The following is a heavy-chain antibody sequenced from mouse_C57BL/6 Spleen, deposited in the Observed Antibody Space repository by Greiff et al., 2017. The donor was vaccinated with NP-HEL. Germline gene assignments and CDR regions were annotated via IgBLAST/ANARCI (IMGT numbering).Heavy chain of an antibody. J-gene: IGHJ3*01. V-gene: IGHV1-64*01. D-gene: IGHD1-1*01. CDR2: IHPNSGST. CDR1: GYTFTSYW. CDR3: ARKGYSSAWFAY. Sequence: QVQLQQPGAELVKPGASVKLSCKASGYTFTSYWMHWVKQRPGQGLEWIGMIHPNSGSTNYNEKFKSKATLTVDKSSSTAYMQLSSLTSEDSAVYYCARKGYSSAWFAYWGQGTLVTVSA.